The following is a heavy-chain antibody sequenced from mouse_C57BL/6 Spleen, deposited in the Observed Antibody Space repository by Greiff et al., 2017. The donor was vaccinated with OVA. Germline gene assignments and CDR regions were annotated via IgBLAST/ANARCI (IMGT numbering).Heavy chain of an antibody. Sequence: EVKVEESGPGLVKPSQSLSLTCSVTGYSITSGYYWNWIRQFPGNKLEWMGYISYDGSNNYNPSLKNRISITRDTSKNQFFLKLNSVTTEDTATYYCARDKITTVVAPSYWYFDVWGTGTTVTVSS. D-gene: IGHD1-1*01. CDR2: ISYDGSN. J-gene: IGHJ1*03. V-gene: IGHV3-6*01. CDR1: GYSITSGYY. CDR3: ARDKITTVVAPSYWYFDV.